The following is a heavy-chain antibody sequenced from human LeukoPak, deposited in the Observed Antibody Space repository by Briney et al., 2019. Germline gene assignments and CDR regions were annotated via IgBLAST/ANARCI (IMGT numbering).Heavy chain of an antibody. D-gene: IGHD2/OR15-2a*01. CDR3: ARSPDLLWYFDY. CDR2: ISTSGST. J-gene: IGHJ4*02. Sequence: RPSETLSLTCTVSGGSISSYYWSWIRQPPGKGLEWIGYISTSGSTNYNPSLKSRVTISVDTSKNEFSLKLRSVTAADTAVYYCARSPDLLWYFDYWGQGTLVTVSS. V-gene: IGHV4-4*09. CDR1: GGSISSYY.